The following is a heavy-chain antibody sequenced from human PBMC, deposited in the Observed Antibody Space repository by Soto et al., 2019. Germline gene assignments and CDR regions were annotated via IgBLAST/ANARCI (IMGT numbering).Heavy chain of an antibody. V-gene: IGHV3-11*01. D-gene: IGHD3-10*01. CDR3: ARDIRGAN. CDR2: INSGGSNI. Sequence: QVQLVDSGGGLVKPGGSLSLSCTASGFTFTYHYMPWISQAPGKGLERVSYINSGGSNIYYADSVRGRVTIARDNAKNSVYLQMSSLRAADTAIYDCARDIRGANWGQGNLVIVSS. CDR1: GFTFTYHY. J-gene: IGHJ4*02.